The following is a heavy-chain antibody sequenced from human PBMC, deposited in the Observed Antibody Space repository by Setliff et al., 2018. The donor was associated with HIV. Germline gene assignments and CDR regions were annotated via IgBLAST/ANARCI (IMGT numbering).Heavy chain of an antibody. V-gene: IGHV1-46*01. Sequence: ASVKVSCKASGYTFTSYYMHWVRQAPGQGLEWMGIINPSGGSTSYAQKFQGRVSMTRDTSTSTVYMELSSLRSEDTAVYYCARNTKAGTAIGYFQHWGQGTLVTVSS. CDR2: INPSGGST. D-gene: IGHD6-19*01. CDR1: GYTFTSYY. CDR3: ARNTKAGTAIGYFQH. J-gene: IGHJ1*01.